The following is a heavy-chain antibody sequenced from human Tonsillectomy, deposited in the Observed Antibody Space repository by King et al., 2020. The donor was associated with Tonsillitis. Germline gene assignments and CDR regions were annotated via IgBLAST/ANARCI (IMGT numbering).Heavy chain of an antibody. Sequence: QLQESGPGLVKPSGTLSLTCAVSGDSISSRNWWSWVRQPPGKGLEWIGEIYHSGSTNYNPALKSRVTISVDKSKNQFSLKLSSVTAADTAMYYCARLYGDYLVFFDFWGQGSLVTVSS. CDR2: IYHSGST. CDR3: ARLYGDYLVFFDF. CDR1: GDSISSRNW. V-gene: IGHV4-4*02. D-gene: IGHD4-17*01. J-gene: IGHJ4*02.